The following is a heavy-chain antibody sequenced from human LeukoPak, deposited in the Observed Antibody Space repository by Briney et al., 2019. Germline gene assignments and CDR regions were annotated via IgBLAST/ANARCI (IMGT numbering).Heavy chain of an antibody. CDR2: IKSKTDGGTT. Sequence: GGSLRLSCAASGFTFSSYSMNWVRQAPGKGLEWVGRIKSKTDGGTTDYAAPVKGRFTISRDDSKNTLYLQMNSLKTEDTAVYYCTTFGYDILTGYYFDYWGQGTLVTVSS. J-gene: IGHJ4*02. CDR1: GFTFSSYS. V-gene: IGHV3-15*01. CDR3: TTFGYDILTGYYFDY. D-gene: IGHD3-9*01.